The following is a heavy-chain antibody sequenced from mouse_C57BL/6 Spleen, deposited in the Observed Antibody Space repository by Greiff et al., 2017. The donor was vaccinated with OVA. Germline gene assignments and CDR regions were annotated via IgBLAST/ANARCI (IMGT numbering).Heavy chain of an antibody. CDR1: GYSFTSYY. Sequence: QVQLKQSGPELVKPGASVKISCKASGYSFTSYYIHWVKQRPGQGLEWIGWIYPGSGNPKYNEKFKGKATLTADTSSSTAYMQLSSLTSEDSAVYYCARGDYYYAMDYWGQGTSVTVSS. CDR2: IYPGSGNP. V-gene: IGHV1-66*01. CDR3: ARGDYYYAMDY. D-gene: IGHD2-4*01. J-gene: IGHJ4*01.